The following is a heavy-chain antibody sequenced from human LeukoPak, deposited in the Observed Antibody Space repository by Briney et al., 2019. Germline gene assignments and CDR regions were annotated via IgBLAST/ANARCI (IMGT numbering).Heavy chain of an antibody. V-gene: IGHV3-7*05. Sequence: PGGSLRLSCAASRFTFSSYWMSWVRQAPGKGLEWVANIRRDGSEKYYVDSVKGRFTISRDNAKNSLYLQMNSLRAEDTAVYYCARAGNTYAYAYWGQGTLVTVSS. CDR3: ARAGNTYAYAY. CDR1: RFTFSSYW. J-gene: IGHJ4*02. D-gene: IGHD3-16*01. CDR2: IRRDGSEK.